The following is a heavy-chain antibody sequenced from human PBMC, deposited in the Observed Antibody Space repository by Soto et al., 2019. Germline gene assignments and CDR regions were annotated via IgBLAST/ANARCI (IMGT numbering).Heavy chain of an antibody. V-gene: IGHV3-21*01. CDR1: GFTFSSYT. Sequence: PGGSLRLSCAGSGFTFSSYTMNWVRQAPGRGLEWVSSIGSYSSYIYYADSVKGRFTISRGNAKNSLYLQMNSLRAEDTAVYYCASPKGGAFDIWGQGTMVTVSS. CDR3: ASPKGGAFDI. J-gene: IGHJ3*02. D-gene: IGHD3-16*01. CDR2: IGSYSSYI.